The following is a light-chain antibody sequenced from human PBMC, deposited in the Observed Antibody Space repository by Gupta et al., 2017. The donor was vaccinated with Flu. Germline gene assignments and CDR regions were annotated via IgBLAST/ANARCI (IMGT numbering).Light chain of an antibody. CDR2: LVS. Sequence: ISCRSSQSLVYSDGNTVLHWFQQRPGQSPRRLIYLVSHRDSGVPDRFSGSGSGTDFTLKISRVEAEDVGVYFYMQGAHWPWAFGQGTKVEIK. J-gene: IGKJ1*01. CDR1: QSLVYSDGNTV. CDR3: MQGAHWPWA. V-gene: IGKV2-30*01.